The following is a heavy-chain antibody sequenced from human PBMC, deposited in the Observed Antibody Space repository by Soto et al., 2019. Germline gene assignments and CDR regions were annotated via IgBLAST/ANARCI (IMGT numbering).Heavy chain of an antibody. D-gene: IGHD3-9*01. CDR1: GGSISSYY. V-gene: IGHV4-4*07. Sequence: SETLPLTCTVSGGSISSYYWSLIRQPAGKGLEWIERIYTTAATNYNPSLKSRVTMSVDTSKNQFSLKLRSVTAADTAVYYCARDFGGGLVMLDPWGQGTLVTVS. CDR2: IYTTAAT. J-gene: IGHJ5*02. CDR3: ARDFGGGLVMLDP.